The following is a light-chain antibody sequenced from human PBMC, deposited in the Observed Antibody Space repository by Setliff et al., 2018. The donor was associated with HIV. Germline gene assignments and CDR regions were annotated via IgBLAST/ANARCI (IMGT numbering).Light chain of an antibody. CDR1: SSDVGAYNY. CDR2: EVS. J-gene: IGLJ1*01. V-gene: IGLV2-14*01. CDR3: ASYTYISTPV. Sequence: SVLAQPASVSGSPGRSITVSCTGTSSDVGAYNYVSWYQQHPGKAPKLMIYEVSNRPSGVSDRFSGSKSGNTASLTISGLQAEDEADYYCASYTYISTPVFGTGTKVTVL.